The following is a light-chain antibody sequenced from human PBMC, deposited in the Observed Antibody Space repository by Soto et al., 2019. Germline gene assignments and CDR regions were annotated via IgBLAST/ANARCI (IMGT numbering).Light chain of an antibody. CDR2: RNN. V-gene: IGLV1-47*01. CDR1: TSNIGSNY. Sequence: SVLTQPPPASGTPGQGVTISCSGSTSNIGSNYVYWYQQLPGTAPKLLIYRNNQRPSGVPDRFSGSKSGTSASLAISGLRSDDEADYFCATWDDSLNGFYVFGTGTRSPS. CDR3: ATWDDSLNGFYV. J-gene: IGLJ1*01.